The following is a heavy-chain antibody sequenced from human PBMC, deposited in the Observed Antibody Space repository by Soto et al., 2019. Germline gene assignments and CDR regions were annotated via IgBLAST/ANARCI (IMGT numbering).Heavy chain of an antibody. CDR3: ASLPRGRVNWPRKYYFDY. V-gene: IGHV4-4*02. J-gene: IGHJ4*02. CDR2: IYHSGST. D-gene: IGHD1-20*01. CDR1: GGSISSSNW. Sequence: KPSETLSLTCAVSGGSISSSNWWSWVRQPPGKGLEWIGEIYHSGSTNYNPSLKSRVTISVDKSKNQFSLKLSSVTAADTAVYYCASLPRGRVNWPRKYYFDYWGQGTLVTVSS.